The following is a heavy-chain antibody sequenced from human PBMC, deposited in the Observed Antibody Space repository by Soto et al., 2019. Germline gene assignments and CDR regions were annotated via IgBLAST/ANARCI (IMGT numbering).Heavy chain of an antibody. CDR2: ISGGGGNT. J-gene: IGHJ4*02. CDR1: GFTFSNYA. D-gene: IGHD6-13*01. CDR3: AKERIARGADY. Sequence: EVQLLESGGGLVQPGGSLRLSCAASGFTFSNYAMSWVRQTPGKGLEWVSTISGGGGNTYYPDSVKGRFTISRDNSRDTVYLQMNSLRAEDTAIYYCAKERIARGADYWCQGALVTVTS. V-gene: IGHV3-23*01.